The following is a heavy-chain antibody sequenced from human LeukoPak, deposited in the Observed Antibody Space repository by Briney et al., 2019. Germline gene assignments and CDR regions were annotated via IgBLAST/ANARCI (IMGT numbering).Heavy chain of an antibody. CDR3: AKAAGSSWPSYYYGMDV. J-gene: IGHJ6*02. CDR1: GFTFSSYA. V-gene: IGHV3-23*01. Sequence: GGSLRLSCAASGFTFSSYAMSWVRQAPGTGLEWVSAISGSGTVTYYADSVKGRFTISRDDSRNTLYLQMHSLRAEDTAIYYCAKAAGSSWPSYYYGMDVWGQGTTVTVSS. D-gene: IGHD6-13*01. CDR2: ISGSGTVT.